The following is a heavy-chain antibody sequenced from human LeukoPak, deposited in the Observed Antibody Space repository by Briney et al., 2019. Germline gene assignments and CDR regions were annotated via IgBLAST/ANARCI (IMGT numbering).Heavy chain of an antibody. D-gene: IGHD5-12*01. V-gene: IGHV1-69*13. J-gene: IGHJ4*02. Sequence: SVKVSCKASGGTFSSYAISWVRQAPGQGLEWMGGIIPIFGTANYAQKFQGRVTITADESTSTAYMELSSLRSDDTAVYYCARDRAVATIGGVDYWGQGTLVTVSS. CDR1: GGTFSSYA. CDR3: ARDRAVATIGGVDY. CDR2: IIPIFGTA.